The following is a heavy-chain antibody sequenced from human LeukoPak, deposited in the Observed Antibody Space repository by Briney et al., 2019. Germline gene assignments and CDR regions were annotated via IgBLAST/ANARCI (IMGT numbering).Heavy chain of an antibody. CDR2: IKQDGSEK. J-gene: IGHJ4*02. V-gene: IGHV3-7*01. CDR1: GFTLSSYW. CDR3: ARPGWIQQFDY. D-gene: IGHD5-18*01. Sequence: PGGSLRLSCAASGFTLSSYWMSWVRQAPGKGLEWVVNIKQDGSEKYYVDSVKGRFTISRDNAKNSLYLQMNSLRAEDTAVYYCARPGWIQQFDYWGQGTLVTLSS.